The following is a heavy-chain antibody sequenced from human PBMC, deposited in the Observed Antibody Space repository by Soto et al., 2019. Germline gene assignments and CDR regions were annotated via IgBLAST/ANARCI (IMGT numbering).Heavy chain of an antibody. CDR2: PYYRSKWYN. D-gene: IGHD3-10*01. CDR1: GDSVSSNSAT. Sequence: QVQLQQSGPGLVKPSQTLSLTCAISGDSVSSNSATWNWIRQSPSRGLEWLGRPYYRSKWYNEYAVSVQSRITINPDTSENQFSLQLNSVTPEDTAAYYCARAAYPYGRPFEYWGQRTLVTVSS. CDR3: ARAAYPYGRPFEY. J-gene: IGHJ4*02. V-gene: IGHV6-1*01.